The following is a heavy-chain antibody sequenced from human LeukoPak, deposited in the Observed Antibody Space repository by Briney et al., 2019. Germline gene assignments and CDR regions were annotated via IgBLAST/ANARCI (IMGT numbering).Heavy chain of an antibody. CDR2: IYYSGST. J-gene: IGHJ4*02. D-gene: IGHD3-10*01. CDR3: AREILYGSGSQGDY. V-gene: IGHV4-39*07. CDR1: GGSISSSSYY. Sequence: SETLSLTCTVSGGSISSSSYYWGWIRQPPGKGLEWIGSIYYSGSTYYNPSLKSRVTISVDTSKNQFSLKLSSVTAANTAVYYCAREILYGSGSQGDYWGQGTLVTVSS.